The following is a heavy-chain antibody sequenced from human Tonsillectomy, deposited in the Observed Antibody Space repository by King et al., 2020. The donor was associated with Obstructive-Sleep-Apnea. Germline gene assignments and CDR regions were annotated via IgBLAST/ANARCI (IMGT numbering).Heavy chain of an antibody. CDR3: AGGGYSYGYGY. CDR1: GGSFSGYY. V-gene: IGHV4-34*01. Sequence: VQLQQWGAGLLKPSETLSLTCAVYGGSFSGYYWSWIRQPPGKGLEWIGEINDSGSTNYNPSLKSRVTISVDTSKNQFSVKMSSVTAADTAVYYCAGGGYSYGYGYWGQGTLVTVSS. D-gene: IGHD5-18*01. J-gene: IGHJ4*02. CDR2: INDSGST.